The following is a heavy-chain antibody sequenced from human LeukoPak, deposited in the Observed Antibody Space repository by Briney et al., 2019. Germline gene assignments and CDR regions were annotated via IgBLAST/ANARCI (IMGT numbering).Heavy chain of an antibody. V-gene: IGHV3-9*01. Sequence: GGSLRLSCAASGFTFDDYAMHWVRQAPGKGLEWVSGISWNSGSIGYEDSVKGRFTISRDNAKNSLYLEMNSLRAEDTALYYCAKDRGLAPRALDIWGQGTMVTVSS. CDR1: GFTFDDYA. D-gene: IGHD6-19*01. J-gene: IGHJ3*02. CDR3: AKDRGLAPRALDI. CDR2: ISWNSGSI.